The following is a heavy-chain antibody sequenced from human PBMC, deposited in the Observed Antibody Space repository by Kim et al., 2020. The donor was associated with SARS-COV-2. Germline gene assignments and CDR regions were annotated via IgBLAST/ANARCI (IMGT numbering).Heavy chain of an antibody. CDR2: IHTKSGNP. Sequence: ASVKVSYKAAGYTFTNYAMNWVRQVPGQGLEWMGWIHTKSGNPTYAHGFKGRFVFSWDTSVSTAFLQISSLKAEDTAVYYCASGMSMVQGGGFDYWRQGT. J-gene: IGHJ4*02. CDR1: GYTFTNYA. CDR3: ASGMSMVQGGGFDY. D-gene: IGHD3-10*01. V-gene: IGHV7-4-1*02.